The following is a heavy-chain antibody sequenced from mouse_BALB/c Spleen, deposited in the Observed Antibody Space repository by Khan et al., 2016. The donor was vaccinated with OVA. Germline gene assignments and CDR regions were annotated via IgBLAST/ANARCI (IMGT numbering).Heavy chain of an antibody. D-gene: IGHD1-1*01. Sequence: VQLQESGPDLVAPSQSLSITCTVSGFSLTNYGVNWVRQPPGKGLEWLGVMWGDGSTNFHSALKSRLIISKDNSQSQVFLELNSLQTDDTATYYCAKFTPDYYSMGYWGQGTSVTVSS. CDR2: MWGDGST. V-gene: IGHV2-3*01. CDR1: GFSLTNYG. CDR3: AKFTPDYYSMGY. J-gene: IGHJ4*01.